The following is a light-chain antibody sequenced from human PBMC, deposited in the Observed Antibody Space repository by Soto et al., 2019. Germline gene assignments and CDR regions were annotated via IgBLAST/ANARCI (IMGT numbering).Light chain of an antibody. CDR1: QSLNRNY. CDR2: GAF. V-gene: IGKV3-20*01. J-gene: IGKJ1*01. CDR3: QQYESPPPT. Sequence: EVVLTQSPGTLSLSPGERATLSCRASQSLNRNYLAWYQRKPGQPPRLLMYGAFNRATDIPARFSGSVSGTDFTLTITRLEPEDVAVYYSQQYESPPPTFGQGTKVEF.